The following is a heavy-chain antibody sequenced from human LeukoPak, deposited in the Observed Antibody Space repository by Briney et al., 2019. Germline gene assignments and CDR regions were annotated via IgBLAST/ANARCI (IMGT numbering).Heavy chain of an antibody. CDR2: IYYSGST. J-gene: IGHJ4*02. V-gene: IGHV4-61*05. Sequence: SETLSLTCTVSGGSISSSSYYWGWIRQPPGKGLEWIGYIYYSGSTNYNPSLKSRVTISVDTSKNQFSLKLSSVTAADTAVYYCARIFYDYVWGSYRYWFDYWGQGTLVTVSS. CDR3: ARIFYDYVWGSYRYWFDY. CDR1: GGSISSSSYY. D-gene: IGHD3-16*02.